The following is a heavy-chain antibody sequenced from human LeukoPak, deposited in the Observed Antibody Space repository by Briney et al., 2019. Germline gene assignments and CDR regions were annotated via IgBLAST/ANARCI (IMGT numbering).Heavy chain of an antibody. Sequence: QTGGSLRLSCAASGFTVSSNYMSWVRQAPGKGLEWVSVIYSGGSTYYADSVKGRFTISRDNSKNTVYLQMNSLSAEDTAVYYCAKERGIFYYDSSGYYGPFDYWGQGTLVTVSS. CDR2: IYSGGST. J-gene: IGHJ4*02. D-gene: IGHD3-22*01. CDR1: GFTVSSNY. V-gene: IGHV3-66*01. CDR3: AKERGIFYYDSSGYYGPFDY.